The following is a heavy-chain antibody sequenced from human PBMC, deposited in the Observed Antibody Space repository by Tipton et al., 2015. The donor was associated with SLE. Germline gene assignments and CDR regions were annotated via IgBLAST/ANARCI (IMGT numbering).Heavy chain of an antibody. D-gene: IGHD6-13*01. CDR1: GGSIRSSSYY. V-gene: IGHV4-39*07. J-gene: IGHJ1*01. CDR2: IFYSGGT. Sequence: TLSLTCTVSGGSIRSSSYYWVWNRQPPGKGLEWLGIIFYSGGTYSNPSLQSRVSMSVDTSKNQFSLKLTSVTAADTAVYYCGRGRYGSSRYFQHWGQGTLVTVSS. CDR3: GRGRYGSSRYFQH.